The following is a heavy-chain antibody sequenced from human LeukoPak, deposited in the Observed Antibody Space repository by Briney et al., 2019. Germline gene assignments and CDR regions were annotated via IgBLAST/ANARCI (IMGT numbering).Heavy chain of an antibody. V-gene: IGHV4-4*09. Sequence: NPSESLSLPCTASGGSFSSNYWNWIRQPPGKGLEWIGYIYTSGSTNYNPSLKSRPTISVDMSKIQFALKLSSVTAADTAVYFCAREAHSYYDSSFDYWGQGTVVTVSS. J-gene: IGHJ4*02. D-gene: IGHD3-22*01. CDR3: AREAHSYYDSSFDY. CDR2: IYTSGST. CDR1: GGSFSSNY.